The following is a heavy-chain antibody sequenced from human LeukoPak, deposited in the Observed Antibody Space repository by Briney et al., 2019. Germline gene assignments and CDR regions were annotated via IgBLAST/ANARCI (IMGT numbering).Heavy chain of an antibody. CDR2: ISYDGSNK. J-gene: IGHJ4*02. V-gene: IGHV3-30*04. D-gene: IGHD4-23*01. CDR1: GFTFSSYA. CDR3: ARDPDYGGNLPLYYFDY. Sequence: GGSLRLSCAASGFTFSSYAMHWVRQAPGKGLERGAVISYDGSNKYYADSVKGRFSISRDNSKNTLYLQMNNLRAEDTAVYYCARDPDYGGNLPLYYFDYWGQGTLVTVSS.